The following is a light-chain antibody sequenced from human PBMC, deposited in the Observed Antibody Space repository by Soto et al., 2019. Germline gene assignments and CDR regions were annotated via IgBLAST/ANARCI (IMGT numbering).Light chain of an antibody. CDR3: QQYNNWPRT. Sequence: EIVMTQSPATLSVSPGERATLSCRASQSVSSNFAWYQQKPGQAPRLLIYDASTRATGIPARFSGSGSGTEFTLTISSLQSGDFAVYYCQQYNNWPRTFGPGTKVDI. CDR2: DAS. V-gene: IGKV3-15*01. J-gene: IGKJ3*01. CDR1: QSVSSN.